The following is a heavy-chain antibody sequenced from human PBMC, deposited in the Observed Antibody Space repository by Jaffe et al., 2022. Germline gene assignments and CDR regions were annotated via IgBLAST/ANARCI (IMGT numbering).Heavy chain of an antibody. CDR2: ISGSGGST. V-gene: IGHV3-23*01. J-gene: IGHJ4*02. CDR3: AKYGTAMVTSAYYFDY. CDR1: GFTFSSYA. Sequence: EVQLLESGGGLVQPGGSLRLSCAASGFTFSSYAMSWVRQAPGKGLEWVSAISGSGGSTYYADSVKGRFTISRDNSKNTLYLQMNSLRAEDTAVYYCAKYGTAMVTSAYYFDYWGQGTLVTVSS. D-gene: IGHD5-18*01.